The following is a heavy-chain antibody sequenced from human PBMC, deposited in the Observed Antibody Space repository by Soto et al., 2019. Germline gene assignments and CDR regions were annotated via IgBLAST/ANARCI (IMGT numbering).Heavy chain of an antibody. D-gene: IGHD3-3*01. CDR1: GFTFSSHG. CDR3: AIDQGREWLLTYYYYYYMDV. Sequence: GGSLRLSCAASGFTFSSHGMHWVRQAPGKGQEWVAVIWYDGSNKYYADSVKGRFTISRDNSKNTLYLQMNSLRAEDTAVYYCAIDQGREWLLTYYYYYYMDVWGKGTTVTVSS. J-gene: IGHJ6*03. V-gene: IGHV3-33*01. CDR2: IWYDGSNK.